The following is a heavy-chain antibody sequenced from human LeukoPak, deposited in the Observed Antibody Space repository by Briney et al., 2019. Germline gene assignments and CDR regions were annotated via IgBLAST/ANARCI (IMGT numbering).Heavy chain of an antibody. CDR3: AKGPCTNGVCYAYYFDY. D-gene: IGHD2-8*01. CDR2: ISGDGGST. V-gene: IGHV3-43*02. J-gene: IGHJ4*02. CDR1: GFTFDDYA. Sequence: GGSLRLSCAASGFTFDDYAMHWVRQAPGKGLEWVSLISGDGGSTYYADSVKGRFTISRDNSRNSLYLQMNSLRTEDTALYYCAKGPCTNGVCYAYYFDYWGQGTLVTVSS.